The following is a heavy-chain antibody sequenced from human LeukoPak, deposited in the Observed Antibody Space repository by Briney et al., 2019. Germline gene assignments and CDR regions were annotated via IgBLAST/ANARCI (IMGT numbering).Heavy chain of an antibody. CDR3: ARGQGNRLLWVGESLSNINPLDY. CDR1: GYTFTGYY. J-gene: IGHJ4*02. V-gene: IGHV1-2*02. D-gene: IGHD3-10*01. Sequence: ASVKVSCKSSGYTFTGYYIHWVRQAPGQGLQWMGWINPNSGDTNYAQKFQGKVTMTRDTSISTAYMELSRLRYDDTAVYYCARGQGNRLLWVGESLSNINPLDYWGQGTLVTVSS. CDR2: INPNSGDT.